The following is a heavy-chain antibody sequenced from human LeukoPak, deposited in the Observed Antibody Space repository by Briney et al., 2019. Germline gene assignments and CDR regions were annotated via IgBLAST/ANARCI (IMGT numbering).Heavy chain of an antibody. CDR1: GGSFSGQA. J-gene: IGHJ6*03. Sequence: ASVKVSCKPSGGSFSGQAVSWVRQAPGQGLEWMGRIMPIFGSRDYPQDYAQRFQGRVTITTDESATLVYMEVSSLRSDDTAVYYCARGMRSHFYDSSGLYYYYYMDLWGKGTTVTVSS. CDR2: IMPIFGSRDYPQ. D-gene: IGHD3-22*01. V-gene: IGHV1-69*05. CDR3: ARGMRSHFYDSSGLYYYYYMDL.